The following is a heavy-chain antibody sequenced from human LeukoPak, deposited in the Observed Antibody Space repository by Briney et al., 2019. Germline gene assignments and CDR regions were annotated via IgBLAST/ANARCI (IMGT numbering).Heavy chain of an antibody. CDR3: AKVSESNYDFLTGYYTPYYFDY. D-gene: IGHD3-9*01. CDR2: ISDSGGST. Sequence: GSLRLSCAASGFTFSSSAMSWVRQAPGKGLEWVSGISDSGGSTYYADSVKGRFTISRDNSKNMLYLQMNSLRAEDMAVYYCAKVSESNYDFLTGYYTPYYFDYWGQGTLVTVSS. V-gene: IGHV3-23*01. CDR1: GFTFSSSA. J-gene: IGHJ4*02.